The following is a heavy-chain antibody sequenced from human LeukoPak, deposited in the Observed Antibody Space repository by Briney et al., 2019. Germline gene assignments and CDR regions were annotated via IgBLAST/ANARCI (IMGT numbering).Heavy chain of an antibody. D-gene: IGHD5-24*01. CDR2: IYYSGST. CDR1: GGSISSGDHY. Sequence: PSETLSLTCTVSGGSISSGDHYWSWIRQPPGKGLEWIGYIYYSGSTYYNPSLKSRVTISVDTSKNQFSLKLSSVTAADTAVYYCARFQSKMGSDAFDIWGQGTMVTVSS. J-gene: IGHJ3*02. V-gene: IGHV4-30-4*08. CDR3: ARFQSKMGSDAFDI.